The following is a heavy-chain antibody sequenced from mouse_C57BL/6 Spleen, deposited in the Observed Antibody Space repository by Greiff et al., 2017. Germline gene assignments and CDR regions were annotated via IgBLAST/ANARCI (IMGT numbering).Heavy chain of an antibody. CDR1: GYTFTSYG. J-gene: IGHJ1*03. D-gene: IGHD1-1*01. Sequence: VKLMESGAELARPGASVKLSCKASGYTFTSYGISWVKQRTGQGLEWIGEIYPRSGNTYYNEKFKGKATLTADKSSSTAYMELRSLTSEDSAVYFCARSYYGSSYGYFDVWGTGTTVTVSS. V-gene: IGHV1-81*01. CDR3: ARSYYGSSYGYFDV. CDR2: IYPRSGNT.